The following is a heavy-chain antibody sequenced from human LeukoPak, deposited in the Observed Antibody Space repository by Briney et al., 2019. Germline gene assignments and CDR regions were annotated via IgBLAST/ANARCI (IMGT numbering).Heavy chain of an antibody. J-gene: IGHJ3*02. D-gene: IGHD5-24*01. CDR2: ISWNSGSI. Sequence: TGGSLRLSCAASGFTFDDYAMHWVRHAPGKGLEWVSGISWNSGSIGYADSVKGRFTISRDNAKNSLYLQMNSLRAEDTALYYCARDGDGYNNLDAFDIWGQGTMVTVSS. V-gene: IGHV3-9*01. CDR3: ARDGDGYNNLDAFDI. CDR1: GFTFDDYA.